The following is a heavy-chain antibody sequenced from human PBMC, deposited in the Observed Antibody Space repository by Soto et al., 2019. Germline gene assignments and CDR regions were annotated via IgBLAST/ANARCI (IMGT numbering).Heavy chain of an antibody. CDR1: GFTFSSYA. Sequence: GESLKISCAASGFTFSSYAMSWVRQAPGKGLEWVSAISGSGGSTYYADSVKGRFTISRDNSKNTLYLQMNSLRAEDTAVYYCAKSPVRGHYYFDCWGQGTLVTVSS. CDR2: ISGSGGST. CDR3: AKSPVRGHYYFDC. V-gene: IGHV3-23*01. D-gene: IGHD6-19*01. J-gene: IGHJ4*02.